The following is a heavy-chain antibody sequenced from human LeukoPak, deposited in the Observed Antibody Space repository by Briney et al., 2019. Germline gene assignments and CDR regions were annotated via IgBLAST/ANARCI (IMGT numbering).Heavy chain of an antibody. CDR3: ARERRDGYKFPGFDY. J-gene: IGHJ4*02. D-gene: IGHD5-24*01. CDR2: IWYDGSNK. Sequence: GGSLRLSCEASGFVFSRNWMTWVRQAPGKGLEWVAVIWYDGSNKYYADSVKGRFTISRDNSKNTLYLQMNSLRAEDTAVYYCARERRDGYKFPGFDYWGQGTLVTVSS. CDR1: GFVFSRNW. V-gene: IGHV3-33*07.